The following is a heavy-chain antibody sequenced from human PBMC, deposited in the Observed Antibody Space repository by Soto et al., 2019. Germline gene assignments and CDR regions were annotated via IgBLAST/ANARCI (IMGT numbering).Heavy chain of an antibody. Sequence: QVQLVQSGAEVKKPGASVKVSCKASGYTFTSYYMHWVRQAPGQGLEWMGIINPSGGSTSYAPKFQARVTMTRDTSTSTVYMELCSLRSEGTAVSYCARDPGYSNSWETYYYYYYGMDVWGHGATVTVSS. V-gene: IGHV1-46*01. J-gene: IGHJ6*02. D-gene: IGHD6-13*01. CDR2: INPSGGST. CDR1: GYTFTSYY. CDR3: ARDPGYSNSWETYYYYYYGMDV.